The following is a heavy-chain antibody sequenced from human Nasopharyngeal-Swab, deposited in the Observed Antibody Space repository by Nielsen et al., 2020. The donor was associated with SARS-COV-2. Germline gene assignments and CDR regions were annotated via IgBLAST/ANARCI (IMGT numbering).Heavy chain of an antibody. CDR3: ARSATGYYYMDV. V-gene: IGHV3-30*04. J-gene: IGHJ6*03. Sequence: SCAASGFTFSSYAMHWVRQAPGKGLEWVAVISYDGSNKYYADSVKGRFTISRDNSRNTLYLQMNSLRTEDTALYYCARSATGYYYMDVWGKGTTVTVSS. D-gene: IGHD3-9*01. CDR1: GFTFSSYA. CDR2: ISYDGSNK.